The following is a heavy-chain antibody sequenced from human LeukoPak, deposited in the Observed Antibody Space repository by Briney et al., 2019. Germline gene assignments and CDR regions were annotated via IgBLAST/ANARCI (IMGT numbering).Heavy chain of an antibody. CDR3: ARDLLFGGTLSYFDY. CDR2: ISSSGSTI. J-gene: IGHJ4*02. CDR1: GFTFSDYY. V-gene: IGHV3-11*04. Sequence: GGSLRLSCAASGFTFSDYYMSWIRQAPGKGLEWVSYISSSGSTIYYADSVKGRFTISRDNAKNSLYLQMNSLRAEDTAVYYCARDLLFGGTLSYFDYWGQGTLVTVSS. D-gene: IGHD3-16*01.